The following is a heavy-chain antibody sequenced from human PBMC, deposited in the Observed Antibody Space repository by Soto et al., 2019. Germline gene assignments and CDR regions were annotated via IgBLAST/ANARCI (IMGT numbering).Heavy chain of an antibody. V-gene: IGHV3-23*01. D-gene: IGHD6-13*01. CDR2: ISGSGGAT. CDR1: GFTFSAYA. J-gene: IGHJ4*02. CDR3: ARQEYITTWYLKY. Sequence: GGSLRLSCAASGFTFSAYAMSWVRQAPGKGLEWVSVISGSGGATYYADSVKGRFTISRDNSKNTLYLQMNSLRAEDTAVYYCARQEYITTWYLKYWGQGTLVTVS.